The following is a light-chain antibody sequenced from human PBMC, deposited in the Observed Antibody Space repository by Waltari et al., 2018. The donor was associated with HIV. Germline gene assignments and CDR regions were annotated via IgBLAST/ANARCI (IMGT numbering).Light chain of an antibody. CDR1: SGSIASNY. CDR2: KDY. V-gene: IGLV6-57*01. Sequence: NFMLTQPHSVSESPGKTVTISCTRSSGSIASNYGQWYQQRPGSSPTTVIYKDYQRPSGVPDRFSGSIDSSSNSASLTISGLRTEDEADYYCQSYDNENPVLFGGGTKLTVL. CDR3: QSYDNENPVL. J-gene: IGLJ2*01.